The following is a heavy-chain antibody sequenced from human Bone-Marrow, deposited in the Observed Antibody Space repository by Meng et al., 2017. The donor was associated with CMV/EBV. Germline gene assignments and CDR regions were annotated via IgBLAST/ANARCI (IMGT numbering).Heavy chain of an antibody. Sequence: SGDYCWSWIRQHPEKGLEWIGYIYYSGSTYYNPSLKSRVTISVDTSKNQFSLKLSSVTAADTAVYYCARGALGVGYYYDSSGILDYWGQGTLVTVSS. CDR2: IYYSGST. V-gene: IGHV4-31*02. CDR1: SGDYC. D-gene: IGHD3-22*01. J-gene: IGHJ4*02. CDR3: ARGALGVGYYYDSSGILDY.